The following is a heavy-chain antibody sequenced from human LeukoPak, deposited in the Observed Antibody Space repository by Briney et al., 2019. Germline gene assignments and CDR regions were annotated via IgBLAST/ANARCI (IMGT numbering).Heavy chain of an antibody. V-gene: IGHV4-59*08. Sequence: SGTLSLTCTVSGGSISSYYWSWIRQPPGKGLEWIGYVFHSGSTNYNPSLKSRVTISVDTSKSQFSLKLTSVTAADTAVYYCARDSSGYYRIDYWGQGTLVTVSS. J-gene: IGHJ4*02. CDR1: GGSISSYY. CDR2: VFHSGST. D-gene: IGHD3-22*01. CDR3: ARDSSGYYRIDY.